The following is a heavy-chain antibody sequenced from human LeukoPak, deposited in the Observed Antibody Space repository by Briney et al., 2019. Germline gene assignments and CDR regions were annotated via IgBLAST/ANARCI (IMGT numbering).Heavy chain of an antibody. CDR2: IYPYDSDT. J-gene: IGHJ4*02. CDR1: GYSFASHW. Sequence: GESLKIPCKGSGYSFASHWIGWVRQMPGKGLEWMGMIYPYDSDTRHSPSFQGQVTISADKSISTAYLQWSSLKASDTAMYYCARRPYDSSAYFDYWGQGTLVTVSS. D-gene: IGHD3-22*01. CDR3: ARRPYDSSAYFDY. V-gene: IGHV5-51*01.